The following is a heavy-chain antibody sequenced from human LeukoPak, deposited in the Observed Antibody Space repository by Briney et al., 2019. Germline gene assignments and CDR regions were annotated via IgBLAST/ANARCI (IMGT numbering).Heavy chain of an antibody. J-gene: IGHJ5*02. CDR3: AVTGLDPRIWFDP. D-gene: IGHD7-27*01. CDR1: GGSFSGYY. CDR2: INHSGST. V-gene: IGHV4-34*01. Sequence: SETLSLTCAVYGGSFSGYYWSWIRQPPGKGLEWIGEINHSGSTNYNPSLKSRVTISVDTSKNQFSLKLSSVTAADTAVYHCAVTGLDPRIWFDPWGQGTLVTVSS.